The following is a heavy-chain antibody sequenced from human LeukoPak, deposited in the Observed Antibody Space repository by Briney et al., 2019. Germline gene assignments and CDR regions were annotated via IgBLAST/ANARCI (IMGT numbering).Heavy chain of an antibody. CDR3: AKSLSSGWSSYYFGD. D-gene: IGHD6-19*01. V-gene: IGHV3-30*18. CDR2: ISYDGRNM. J-gene: IGHJ4*02. CDR1: GFAFSTYY. Sequence: GGSLRLSCAASGFAFSTYYIHWVRQPPGKGLEWVAVISYDGRNMYYGDSVKGRFTISRDNSKNTLYLQMNSLRPEDTAVYYCAKSLSSGWSSYYFGDWGQGALVTVSS.